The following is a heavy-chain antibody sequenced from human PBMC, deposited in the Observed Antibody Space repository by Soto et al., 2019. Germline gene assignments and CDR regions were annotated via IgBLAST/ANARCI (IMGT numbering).Heavy chain of an antibody. V-gene: IGHV1-2*02. Sequence: QLHLVQSGAVVKKPGASVTVSCSASGYPVTAYYMHWVRQAPGRGLEWMGGINPATGAAKYTQTLQGMVTMTRDTYTSTVFMELSGLASEDTAVFYCARGGGVGVAGSAAFDMWGQGTLVTVSS. CDR2: INPATGAA. CDR1: GYPVTAYY. D-gene: IGHD3-3*01. CDR3: ARGGGVGVAGSAAFDM. J-gene: IGHJ3*02.